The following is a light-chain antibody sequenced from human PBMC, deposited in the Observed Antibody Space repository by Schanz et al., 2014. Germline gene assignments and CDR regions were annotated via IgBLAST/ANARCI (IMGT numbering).Light chain of an antibody. Sequence: IQLTQSPSPLSASVGDSVTITCRASQGIGSYLAWYQQKPGKAPQLLIYAASTLQSGVPSRFGGSGSGTDFTLTISSLQPEDFATYYCEQSNRVPFTFGPGTEVNVK. CDR3: EQSNRVPFT. V-gene: IGKV1-9*01. CDR1: QGIGSY. CDR2: AAS. J-gene: IGKJ3*01.